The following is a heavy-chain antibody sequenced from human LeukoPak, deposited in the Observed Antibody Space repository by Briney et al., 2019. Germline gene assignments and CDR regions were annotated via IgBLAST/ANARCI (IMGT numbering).Heavy chain of an antibody. CDR3: AKPKGFGELSAFDY. D-gene: IGHD3-10*01. J-gene: IGHJ4*02. CDR2: IIGSGART. CDR1: GFTFSSYA. V-gene: IGHV3-23*01. Sequence: GGSLRLSCAASGFTFSSYAMSWVRQAPGKGLEWVSVIIGSGARTFYADSVKGRFTISRDNSKNTLYLQMNSLRAEDTAVYYCAKPKGFGELSAFDYWGQGTLVTVSS.